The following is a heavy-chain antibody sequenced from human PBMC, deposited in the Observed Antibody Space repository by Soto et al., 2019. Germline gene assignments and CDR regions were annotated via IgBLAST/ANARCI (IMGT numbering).Heavy chain of an antibody. J-gene: IGHJ6*02. CDR2: IEPSTGGA. CDR1: GYRFTDYY. Sequence: QAHLVQSGAEVKKPGASVKVSCRAFGYRFTDYYLHWVRQAPGQGLDWMGWIEPSTGGASYAEKFQAGVIMTSDTSMNTVYIEMSNLTSDDTALYFCARGAPSHYYFFALDVWGPGTPVTVSS. D-gene: IGHD1-26*01. V-gene: IGHV1-2*02. CDR3: ARGAPSHYYFFALDV.